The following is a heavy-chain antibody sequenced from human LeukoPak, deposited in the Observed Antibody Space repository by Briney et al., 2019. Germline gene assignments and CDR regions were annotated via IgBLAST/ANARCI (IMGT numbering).Heavy chain of an antibody. CDR1: GYTFSSYA. CDR3: AREAGSGSYYHFDY. V-gene: IGHV1-3*01. D-gene: IGHD3-10*01. J-gene: IGHJ4*02. Sequence: ASVKVSCKGSGYTFSSYAMHWVRQAPGERLEWMGWINAGNGDTKYSQKVQGRVTITRDTSATTAYMEMRSLRSDDTAVYFCAREAGSGSYYHFDYWGQGTLVTVSS. CDR2: INAGNGDT.